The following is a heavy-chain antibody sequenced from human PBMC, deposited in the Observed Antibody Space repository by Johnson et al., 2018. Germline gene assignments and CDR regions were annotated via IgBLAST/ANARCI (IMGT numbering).Heavy chain of an antibody. CDR1: GFTFSTYA. Sequence: QVQLVESGGGVVQPGRSLRLSCAASGFTFSTYAMHWVRQAPGKGLEWVAVVSYDGSNKYYADSVKGRFTISRDNSKNTLYLQKNSLRAEDTAVYYCAKDLMTLRYYYYYMDVWGKGTTVTVSS. V-gene: IGHV3-30*18. CDR3: AKDLMTLRYYYYYMDV. J-gene: IGHJ6*03. D-gene: IGHD3-9*01. CDR2: VSYDGSNK.